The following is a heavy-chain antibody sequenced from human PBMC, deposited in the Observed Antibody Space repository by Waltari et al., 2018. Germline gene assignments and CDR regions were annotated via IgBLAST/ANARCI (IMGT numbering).Heavy chain of an antibody. CDR2: IYHSGST. Sequence: QVQLQESGXGLVKPSETLSLTCTVSGYSISSGYYWGWIRQPPGKGLEWIGSIYHSGSTYXXPSLKSRVTISVDTSKNQFSLKLSSVTAADTAVYYCARVDYDSYDYWGQGTXVTVSS. J-gene: IGHJ4*02. CDR1: GYSISSGYY. V-gene: IGHV4-38-2*02. CDR3: ARVDYDSYDY. D-gene: IGHD3-22*01.